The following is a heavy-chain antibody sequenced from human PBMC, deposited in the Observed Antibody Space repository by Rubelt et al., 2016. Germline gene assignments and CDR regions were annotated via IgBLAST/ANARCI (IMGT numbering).Heavy chain of an antibody. D-gene: IGHD3-22*01. Sequence: GEGLEWVAVISYDGSNKYYADSVKGRFTISRDNSKNTLYLQMNSLRAEDTAVYYCARDRYYYDSSGKEGYWGQGTLVTVSS. V-gene: IGHV3-30*04. CDR3: ARDRYYYDSSGKEGY. CDR2: ISYDGSNK. J-gene: IGHJ4*02.